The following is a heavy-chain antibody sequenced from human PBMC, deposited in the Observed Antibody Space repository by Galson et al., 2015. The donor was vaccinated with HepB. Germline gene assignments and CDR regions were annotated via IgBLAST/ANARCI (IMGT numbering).Heavy chain of an antibody. J-gene: IGHJ4*02. CDR1: GFFFSGNA. D-gene: IGHD2-21*01. CDR2: IGSDFST. V-gene: IGHV3-23*01. CDR3: VKDLFAGQSDY. Sequence: SLRLSCAASGFFFSGNAMSWVRQAPGKGLEWVSAIGSDFSTHYTDSVKGRLTISKDNSRNTLYLQMSGLRAEDTALYYCVKDLFAGQSDYWGQGTLVTVSS.